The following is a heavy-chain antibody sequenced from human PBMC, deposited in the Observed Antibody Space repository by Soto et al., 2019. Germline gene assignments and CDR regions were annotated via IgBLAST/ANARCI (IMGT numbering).Heavy chain of an antibody. CDR2: ISGSGGST. Sequence: GGSLRLSCAASGFTFSSYAMSWVRQAPGKGLEWVSAISGSGGSTYYADSVKGRFTISRDNSKNTLYLQMNSLRAEDTAVYYCAKSVAPYYYYYYGMDVWGQGTTVTVS. J-gene: IGHJ6*02. V-gene: IGHV3-23*01. CDR1: GFTFSSYA. D-gene: IGHD2-15*01. CDR3: AKSVAPYYYYYYGMDV.